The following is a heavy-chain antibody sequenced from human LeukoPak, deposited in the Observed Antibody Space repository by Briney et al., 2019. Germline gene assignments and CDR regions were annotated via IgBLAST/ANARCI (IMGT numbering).Heavy chain of an antibody. V-gene: IGHV3-30*02. CDR2: IRYDGSNK. Sequence: GGSLRLSCAASGFTFSSYGMYWVRQAPGKGLEWVAFIRYDGSNKYYADSVKGRFTISRDNSKNTLYLQMNSLRAEDTAVYYCEKKWSEDFDIWGQGTMVTVSS. CDR1: GFTFSSYG. J-gene: IGHJ3*02. CDR3: EKKWSEDFDI. D-gene: IGHD2-15*01.